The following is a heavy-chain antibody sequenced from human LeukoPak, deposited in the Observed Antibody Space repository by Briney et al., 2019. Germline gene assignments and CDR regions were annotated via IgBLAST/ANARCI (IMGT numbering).Heavy chain of an antibody. CDR2: ISSSSSYI. CDR3: ASENGDFDAFDI. J-gene: IGHJ3*02. Sequence: GGSLRLSCAASGFTFSSYSMNWVRQAPWKGLEWVSSISSSSSYIYYADSVKGRFTISRDNAKNSLYLQMNSLRAEDTAVYYCASENGDFDAFDIWGQGTMVTVSS. D-gene: IGHD4-17*01. V-gene: IGHV3-21*01. CDR1: GFTFSSYS.